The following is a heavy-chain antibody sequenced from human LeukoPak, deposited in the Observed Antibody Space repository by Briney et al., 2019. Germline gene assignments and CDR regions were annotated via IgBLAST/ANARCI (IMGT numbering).Heavy chain of an antibody. J-gene: IGHJ4*02. CDR3: ARGISGYDYSDY. CDR2: IYYSGST. Sequence: PSETLSLTCTVSGGSISSGGYYWSWIRQHPGKGLEWIGYIYYSGSTYYNPSLKSRVTISVDTSKNQLSLKLSSVTAADTAVYYCARGISGYDYSDYWGQGTLVTVSS. D-gene: IGHD5-12*01. CDR1: GGSISSGGYY. V-gene: IGHV4-31*03.